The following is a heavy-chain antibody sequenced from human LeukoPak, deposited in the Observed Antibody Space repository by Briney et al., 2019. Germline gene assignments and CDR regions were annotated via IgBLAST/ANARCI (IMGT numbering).Heavy chain of an antibody. CDR3: ARGRSVGSYYYFDY. D-gene: IGHD1-26*01. J-gene: IGHJ4*02. CDR2: IYSGGNT. Sequence: GGSLRLSCAASGFTVRNTYMTWVRQAPGKGLEWVSVIYSGGNTYYADSVKGRFTTSRDNSKNTLFLQMNSLRAEDTAVYFCARGRSVGSYYYFDYWGQGTLVTVSS. CDR1: GFTVRNTY. V-gene: IGHV3-53*01.